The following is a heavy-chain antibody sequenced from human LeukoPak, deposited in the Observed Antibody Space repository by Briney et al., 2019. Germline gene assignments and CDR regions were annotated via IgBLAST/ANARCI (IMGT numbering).Heavy chain of an antibody. CDR1: GFTFSSYA. V-gene: IGHV3-49*04. CDR2: IRSEEYGGTP. Sequence: GGSLRLSCAASGFTFSSYAMSWVRQAPGKGLQWVGFIRSEEYGGTPDYATSVKGRFTMSRENSQSIAYLQMNSLRTEDTAVYYCTRALSGWTGYSDFWGQGTLVTVSS. CDR3: TRALSGWTGYSDF. D-gene: IGHD6-19*01. J-gene: IGHJ4*02.